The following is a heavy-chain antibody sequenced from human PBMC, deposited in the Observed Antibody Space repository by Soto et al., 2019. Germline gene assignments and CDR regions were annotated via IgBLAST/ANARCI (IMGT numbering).Heavy chain of an antibody. J-gene: IGHJ5*02. CDR2: INHSGST. D-gene: IGHD2-15*01. CDR1: GGSFSGYY. Sequence: QVQLQQWGAGLLKPSETLSLTCAVYGGSFSGYYWSWIRQPPGKGLEWIGEINHSGSTNYNPSLKSRVAIPVDTSKPQFSLKLSSVTAADTAVYDSARGLRRNVVLVAASRETNRFDPWGQGTLVTVSS. CDR3: ARGLRRNVVLVAASRETNRFDP. V-gene: IGHV4-34*01.